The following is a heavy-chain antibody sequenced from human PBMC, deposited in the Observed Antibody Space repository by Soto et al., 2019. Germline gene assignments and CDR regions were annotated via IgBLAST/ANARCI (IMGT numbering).Heavy chain of an antibody. D-gene: IGHD3-22*01. Sequence: GGPLRLSCAASGFTFSDYYMSWIRQAPGKGLEWVSYISSSGSTIYYADSVKGRFTISRDNAKNSLYLQMNSLRAEDTAVYYCARGLYYYDSSGYPGYLGQGTLVTVSS. J-gene: IGHJ4*02. CDR1: GFTFSDYY. V-gene: IGHV3-11*01. CDR2: ISSSGSTI. CDR3: ARGLYYYDSSGYPGY.